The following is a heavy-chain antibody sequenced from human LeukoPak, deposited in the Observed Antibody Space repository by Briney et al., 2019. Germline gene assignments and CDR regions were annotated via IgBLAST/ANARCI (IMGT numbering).Heavy chain of an antibody. V-gene: IGHV3-21*01. Sequence: PGGSLRLSCAASGFSFSSYWMNWVRQAPGKGLEWVSSISSSSSYIYYADSVKGRFTISRDNAKNSLYLQMNSLRAEDTAVYYCARLGGTEMATHYFDYWGQGTLVTVSS. CDR2: ISSSSSYI. J-gene: IGHJ4*02. D-gene: IGHD5-24*01. CDR1: GFSFSSYW. CDR3: ARLGGTEMATHYFDY.